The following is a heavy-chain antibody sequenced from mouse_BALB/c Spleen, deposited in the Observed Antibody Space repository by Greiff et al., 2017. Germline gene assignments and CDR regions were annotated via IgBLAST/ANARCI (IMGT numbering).Heavy chain of an antibody. V-gene: IGHV5-17*02. CDR3: ARGGEDYFDY. CDR2: ISSGSSTI. CDR1: GFTFSSFG. Sequence: DVKLVESGGGLVQPGGSRKLSCAASGFTFSSFGMHWVRQAPEKGLEWVAYISSGSSTIYYADTVKGRFTISRDNPKNTLFLQMTSLRSEDTAMYYCARGGEDYFDYWGQGTTLTVSS. J-gene: IGHJ2*01.